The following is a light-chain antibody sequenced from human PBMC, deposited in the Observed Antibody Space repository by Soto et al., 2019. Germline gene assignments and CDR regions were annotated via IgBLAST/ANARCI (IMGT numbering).Light chain of an antibody. J-gene: IGKJ4*01. V-gene: IGKV1-39*01. CDR1: QSISSY. CDR2: AAS. Sequence: DIQMTQSPSSLSASVGDRVTITCRASQSISSYLNWYQQXPAKAPXLXXYAASSLQSGVPSRFSGSGSGTDFTLTISSLQTEDFANYYCQQSYRTPPITFGGGTKVDI. CDR3: QQSYRTPPIT.